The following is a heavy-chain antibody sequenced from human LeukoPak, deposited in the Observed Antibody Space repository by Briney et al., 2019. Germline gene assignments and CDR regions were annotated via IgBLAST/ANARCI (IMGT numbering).Heavy chain of an antibody. Sequence: GGTLRLSCAASGFTFSSYWMSWVRQAPGKGLEWVANIKQDGSEKYYVDSVEGRFTISRDNAKNSLYLQMNSLRAEDTAVYYCVSVKGYAFHIWGQGTMVIVSS. CDR3: VSVKGYAFHI. CDR2: IKQDGSEK. D-gene: IGHD1-1*01. CDR1: GFTFSSYW. J-gene: IGHJ3*02. V-gene: IGHV3-7*01.